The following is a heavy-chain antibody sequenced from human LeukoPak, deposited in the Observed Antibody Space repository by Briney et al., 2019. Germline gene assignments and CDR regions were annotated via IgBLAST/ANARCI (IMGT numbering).Heavy chain of an antibody. D-gene: IGHD2-15*01. V-gene: IGHV4-30-4*01. CDR1: GGSISSGDYY. CDR2: IYYSGST. J-gene: IGHJ6*04. Sequence: SQTLSLTCTVSGGSISSGDYYWSWIRQPPGKGLEWIGYIYYSGSTYHNPSLKSRVTISVDTSKNQFSLKLSSETAADTAVYYCARESTLGSGGVDVWGKGTTVTVSS. CDR3: ARESTLGSGGVDV.